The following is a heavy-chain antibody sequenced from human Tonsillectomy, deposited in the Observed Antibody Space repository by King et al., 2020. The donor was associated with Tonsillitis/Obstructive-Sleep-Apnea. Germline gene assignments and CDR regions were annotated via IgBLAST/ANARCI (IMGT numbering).Heavy chain of an antibody. CDR3: AREEQQLVLAYYYYYMDV. V-gene: IGHV3-21*01. D-gene: IGHD6-13*01. Sequence: VQLVESGGGLVKPGGSLRLSCAASGFTFSSYTINVVRQAPGKGLELVSSISSSSSYLYYAASVQGRFTNSRENAKNSRYLQMNSLRAEDTAVYYCAREEQQLVLAYYYYYMDVWGKGTTVTVSS. CDR1: GFTFSSYT. J-gene: IGHJ6*03. CDR2: ISSSSSYL.